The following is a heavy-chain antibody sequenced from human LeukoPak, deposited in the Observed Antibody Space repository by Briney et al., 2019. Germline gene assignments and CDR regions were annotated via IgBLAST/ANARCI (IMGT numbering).Heavy chain of an antibody. D-gene: IGHD4-17*01. J-gene: IGHJ4*02. CDR1: GGTFSSYA. V-gene: IGHV1-69*05. Sequence: SVKVSCKASGGTFSSYAISWVRQAPGQGLKWMGGIIPIFGTANYAQKFQGRVTITTDESTSTAYMELGSLRSEDTAVYYCARDQIGYGDSVRYFDYWGQGTLVTVSS. CDR3: ARDQIGYGDSVRYFDY. CDR2: IIPIFGTA.